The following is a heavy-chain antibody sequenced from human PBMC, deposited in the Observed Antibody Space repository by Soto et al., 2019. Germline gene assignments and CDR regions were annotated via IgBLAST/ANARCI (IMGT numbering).Heavy chain of an antibody. CDR1: GFTFSSYG. D-gene: IGHD6-13*01. CDR3: AKDRRYSSSSYYYYYGMDV. J-gene: IGHJ6*02. V-gene: IGHV3-30*18. CDR2: ISYDGSNK. Sequence: LRLSCAASGFTFSSYGMHWVRQAPGKGLEWVAVISYDGSNKYYADSVKGRFTISRDNSKNTLYLQMNSLRAEDTAVYYCAKDRRYSSSSYYYYYGMDVWGQGTTVTVSS.